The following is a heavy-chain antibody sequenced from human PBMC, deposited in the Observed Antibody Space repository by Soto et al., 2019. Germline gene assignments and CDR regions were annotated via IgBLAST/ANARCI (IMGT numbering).Heavy chain of an antibody. J-gene: IGHJ4*02. CDR3: ASEPYVYDTSGYYDN. CDR1: GDSITMGGFF. Sequence: SETLSLTCTVSGDSITMGGFFWNWIRQHRGKGLEWIAYINYVGSHFYNPSLESRVTISIDTSKNQFSLKLKSVTAADTAVYYCASEPYVYDTSGYYDNRGQGTVVTASS. CDR2: INYVGSH. V-gene: IGHV4-31*02. D-gene: IGHD3-22*01.